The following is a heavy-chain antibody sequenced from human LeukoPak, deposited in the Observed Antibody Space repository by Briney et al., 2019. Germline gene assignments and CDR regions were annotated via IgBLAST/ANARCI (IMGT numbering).Heavy chain of an antibody. J-gene: IGHJ3*02. Sequence: PGGSLRLSCAASGFTFSSYSMNWVRQAPGKGLEWVSSISSSSSYIYYADSVKGRFTISRDNAKNTLYLQMNSLRAEDTAVYYCAKEIGVKYYYDSSGRAFDIWGQGTMVTVSS. CDR2: ISSSSSYI. CDR3: AKEIGVKYYYDSSGRAFDI. D-gene: IGHD3-22*01. CDR1: GFTFSSYS. V-gene: IGHV3-21*04.